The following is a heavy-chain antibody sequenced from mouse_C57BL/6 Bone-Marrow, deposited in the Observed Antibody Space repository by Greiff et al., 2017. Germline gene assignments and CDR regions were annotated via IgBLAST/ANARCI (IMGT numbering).Heavy chain of an antibody. CDR2: ISNGGGST. J-gene: IGHJ3*01. CDR1: GFTFSDYY. Sequence: EVKLQESGGGLVQPGGSLKLSCAASGFTFSDYYMYWVRQTPEKRLEWVAYISNGGGSTYYPDTVKGRFTLSRDNAKNTLYLQMSRLKSEDTAMYYCAIRGAYWGQGTLVTVSA. V-gene: IGHV5-12*01. CDR3: AIRGAY.